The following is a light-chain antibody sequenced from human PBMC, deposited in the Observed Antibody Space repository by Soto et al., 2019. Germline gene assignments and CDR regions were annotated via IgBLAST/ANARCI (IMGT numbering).Light chain of an antibody. CDR2: EVS. CDR3: SSYAGSNTVV. V-gene: IGLV2-8*01. J-gene: IGLJ2*01. Sequence: QSALTQPPSASGSPGQSVTISCTGTSSDVGGYNFVSWYQQHPGKAPKLMIYEVSKRPSGVPDRFSGYKSGNTASLTVSGLQAGDEDDYYCSSYAGSNTVVFGGGTKLTVL. CDR1: SSDVGGYNF.